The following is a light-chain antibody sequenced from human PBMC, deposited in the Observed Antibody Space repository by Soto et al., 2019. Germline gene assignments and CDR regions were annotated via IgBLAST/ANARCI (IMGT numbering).Light chain of an antibody. V-gene: IGKV3-15*01. CDR3: QQYSNWPT. CDR1: QSVTGN. J-gene: IGKJ5*01. CDR2: GAS. Sequence: EIVMTQSPSTLSVSLGERVTLSCRSSQSVTGNLAWYQQRPGQAPRLLISGASTRATCIAARFSGSGSGREFTLTISSLQSEDSALYYCQQYSNWPTFGQGTRLEIK.